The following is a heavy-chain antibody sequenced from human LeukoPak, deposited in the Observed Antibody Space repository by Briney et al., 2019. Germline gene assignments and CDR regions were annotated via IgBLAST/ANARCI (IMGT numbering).Heavy chain of an antibody. CDR1: GFTFSSYA. D-gene: IGHD3-3*01. CDR3: ANEGPTYYDFWSGYFTPSGCFDY. V-gene: IGHV3-23*01. Sequence: PGGSLRLSCAASGFTFSSYAMSWVRQAPGKGLEWVSAISGSGGSTYYADSVKGRFTISRDNSKNTLYLQMNSLRAEDTAVYYCANEGPTYYDFWSGYFTPSGCFDYWGQGTLVTVSS. CDR2: ISGSGGST. J-gene: IGHJ4*02.